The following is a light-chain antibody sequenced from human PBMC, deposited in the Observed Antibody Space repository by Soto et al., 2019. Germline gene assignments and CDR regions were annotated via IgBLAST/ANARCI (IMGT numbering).Light chain of an antibody. J-gene: IGLJ1*01. CDR3: QSYDSSLSVYV. CDR2: GNS. Sequence: QSVLTQPPSVSGAPGQRVTISCTGSSSNIGAGYDVHWYQQLPGTAPKLLIYGNSNRPSGVPDRFSGSKSGTSASLAITGLQAEDEADYHCQSYDSSLSVYVFGTGTKLTVL. V-gene: IGLV1-40*01. CDR1: SSNIGAGYD.